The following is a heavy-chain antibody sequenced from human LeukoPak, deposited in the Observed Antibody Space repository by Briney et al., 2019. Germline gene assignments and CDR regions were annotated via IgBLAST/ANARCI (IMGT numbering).Heavy chain of an antibody. Sequence: GGSLRLSCAASGFTFSSYEMNWVRQAPGKGLEYVSAISSNGGSTYYANSVKGRFTISRDNSKNTLYLQMGSLRAEDMAVYYCAREGHYYDSSGYWVSPFDYWGQGTLVTVSS. V-gene: IGHV3-64*01. CDR1: GFTFSSYE. D-gene: IGHD3-22*01. CDR3: AREGHYYDSSGYWVSPFDY. CDR2: ISSNGGST. J-gene: IGHJ4*02.